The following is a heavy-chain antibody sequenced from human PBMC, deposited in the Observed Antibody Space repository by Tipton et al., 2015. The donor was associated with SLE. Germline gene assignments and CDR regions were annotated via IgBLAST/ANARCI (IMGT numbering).Heavy chain of an antibody. V-gene: IGHV1-69*01. J-gene: IGHJ4*02. D-gene: IGHD4-17*01. CDR2: IIPIFDTA. CDR1: GGTFSSYA. Sequence: QVQMVQSGAEVKKPGSSVKVSCKASGGTFSSYAISWVRQAPGQGLEWMGGIIPIFDTANYAQKFQGRVTITADESTSTAYMELSSLRSEDTAVYYCARDGRSGDPRDYWGQGTLVTVSS. CDR3: ARDGRSGDPRDY.